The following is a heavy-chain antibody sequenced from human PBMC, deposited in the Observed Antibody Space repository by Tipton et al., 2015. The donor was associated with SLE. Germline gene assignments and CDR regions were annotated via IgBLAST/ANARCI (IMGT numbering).Heavy chain of an antibody. CDR2: IYSGETT. V-gene: IGHV3-53*05. D-gene: IGHD2-15*01. CDR1: GFIVRSHY. Sequence: SLRLSCAASGFIVRSHYMSWVRQAPGKGLEWVSVIYSGETTYYADSVKDRFAISRDNSKNTLYLQMNSLRPEDTAVYYCATLWGYCSVGRCYSAFWGQGTLVTVSS. CDR3: ATLWGYCSVGRCYSAF. J-gene: IGHJ4*02.